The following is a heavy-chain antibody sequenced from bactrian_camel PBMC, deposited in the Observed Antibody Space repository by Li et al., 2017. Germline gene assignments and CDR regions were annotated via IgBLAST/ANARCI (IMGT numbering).Heavy chain of an antibody. V-gene: IGHV3S53*01. Sequence: HVQLVESGGGSVRTGGSLRLSCVVSGYRYSTYCMGWFRQVPGNEREPLASIDSDGRTSVADSVKGRFTISQDGAKNTLYLHMNNLKPEDTAMYHCAASGGQLGRWCYEFPVNWVSWLYNWGQGTQVTVS. CDR3: AASGGQLGRWCYEFPVNWVSWLYN. J-gene: IGHJ4*01. D-gene: IGHD3*01. CDR1: GYRYSTYC. CDR2: IDSDGRT.